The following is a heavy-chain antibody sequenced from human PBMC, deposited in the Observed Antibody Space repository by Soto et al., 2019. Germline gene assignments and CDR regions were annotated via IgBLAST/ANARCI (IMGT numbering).Heavy chain of an antibody. Sequence: GSLRLTGLASGFTFSHYTLNGVRRAPGKGLEWVSTISDRPTGHTHYAESVRGRFTIPRDDSRETVFLQMDSLRAEDTDVYYCTTRMTAHFDYWGQGVLVTVSS. J-gene: IGHJ4*02. V-gene: IGHV3-23*01. CDR2: ISDRPTGHT. CDR3: TTRMTAHFDY. CDR1: GFTFSHYT. D-gene: IGHD2-21*02.